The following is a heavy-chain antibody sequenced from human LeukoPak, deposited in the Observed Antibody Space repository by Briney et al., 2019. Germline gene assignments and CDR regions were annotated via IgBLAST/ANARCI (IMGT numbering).Heavy chain of an antibody. CDR2: INPNSGNT. Sequence: ASVQVSCKASGYIFTGYWIHWVRQAPGQGLEWMGFINPNSGNTNYAQKFQGRVTMTRDTSINTAYMELNGLTGDDTAVYYCAREMRPATTPLVDYWGQGTLVTVSS. D-gene: IGHD1-1*01. CDR1: GYIFTGYW. V-gene: IGHV1-2*02. J-gene: IGHJ4*02. CDR3: AREMRPATTPLVDY.